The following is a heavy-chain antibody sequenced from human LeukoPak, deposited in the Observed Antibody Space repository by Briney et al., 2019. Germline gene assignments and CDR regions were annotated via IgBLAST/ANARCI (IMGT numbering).Heavy chain of an antibody. J-gene: IGHJ4*02. CDR2: IKEDGSQK. V-gene: IGHV3-7*01. D-gene: IGHD6-6*01. CDR1: GFTFSSYW. CDR3: ARRGGSSSRRSPVDY. Sequence: GESLRLSCAASGFTFSSYWMTWVRQAPGKGPEWVANIKEDGSQKYYVDSVRGRFTISRDNAKNSLFLQMNSLRAEDTAVYYCARRGGSSSRRSPVDYWGQGTLVTVSS.